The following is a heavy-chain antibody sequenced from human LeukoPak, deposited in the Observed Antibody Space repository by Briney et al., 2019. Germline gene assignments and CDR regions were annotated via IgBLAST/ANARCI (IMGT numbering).Heavy chain of an antibody. Sequence: SETLSLTCTVSGGSINSGGYYWSWIRQHPGKGLEWIGYIYYSGSTYYNPSLKSRVTKSVDTSKNQFSLNLSSVTAADTAVYYCARGYSSSWSYFDYWGQGTLVTVSS. CDR1: GGSINSGGYY. J-gene: IGHJ4*02. CDR3: ARGYSSSWSYFDY. D-gene: IGHD6-13*01. CDR2: IYYSGST. V-gene: IGHV4-31*03.